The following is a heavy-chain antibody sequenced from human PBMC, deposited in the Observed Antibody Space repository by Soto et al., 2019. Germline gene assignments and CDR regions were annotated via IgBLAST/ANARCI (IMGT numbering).Heavy chain of an antibody. CDR1: GFTFSDHY. J-gene: IGHJ4*02. D-gene: IGHD3-16*01. CDR2: ARNKANSYTT. CDR3: AREFLTFEGEWGQIYYFDD. V-gene: IGHV3-72*01. Sequence: EVQLVESGGGLVQPGGSLRVSCAASGFTFSDHYMDWVRQAPGKGLEWVGRARNKANSYTTEYAASVKGRFTISRDDSRNSLYLQMNSLTTEDTAVYYCAREFLTFEGEWGQIYYFDDWGQGTLVTVSS.